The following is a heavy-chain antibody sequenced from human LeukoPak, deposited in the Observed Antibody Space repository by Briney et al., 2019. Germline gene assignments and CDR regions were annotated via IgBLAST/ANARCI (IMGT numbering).Heavy chain of an antibody. Sequence: GGSLRLSCAASGFTFSIYAMNWVRQAPGKGLEWVAYITSSGRIIYYADSVKGRFTISRDNAKNSLYLQMNSLRAEDTAVYYCASTGGYGSGTYDYYYFGMDVWGQGTTVTVSS. CDR2: ITSSGRII. V-gene: IGHV3-48*03. CDR1: GFTFSIYA. CDR3: ASTGGYGSGTYDYYYFGMDV. J-gene: IGHJ6*02. D-gene: IGHD3-10*01.